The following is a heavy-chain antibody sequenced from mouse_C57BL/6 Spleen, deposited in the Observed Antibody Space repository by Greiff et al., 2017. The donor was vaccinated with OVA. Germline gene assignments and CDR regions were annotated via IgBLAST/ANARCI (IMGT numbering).Heavy chain of an antibody. CDR1: GYTFTDYY. V-gene: IGHV1-26*01. D-gene: IGHD1-1*01. Sequence: VQLQQSGPELVKPGASVKISCKASGYTFTDYYMNWVKQSHGKSLEWIGDINPNNGGTSYNQKFKGKATLTVDKSSSTAYMELRSLTSEDSAVYYCARSSYGSSPWFAYWGQGTLVTVSA. CDR3: ARSSYGSSPWFAY. CDR2: INPNNGGT. J-gene: IGHJ3*01.